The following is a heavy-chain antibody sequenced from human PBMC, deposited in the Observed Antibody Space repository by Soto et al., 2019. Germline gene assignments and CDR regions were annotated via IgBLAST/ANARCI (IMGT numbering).Heavy chain of an antibody. CDR2: IIPIFGTA. CDR3: AKFSGYSSGWAYVMDV. Sequence: ASVKVSCKASGGTFSSYAISWVRQAPGQGLEWMGGIIPIFGTANYAQKFQGRVTITADESTSTAYMELSSLRSEDTAVYYCAKFSGYSSGWAYVMDVWGQGTTVTV. V-gene: IGHV1-69*13. D-gene: IGHD6-19*01. J-gene: IGHJ6*02. CDR1: GGTFSSYA.